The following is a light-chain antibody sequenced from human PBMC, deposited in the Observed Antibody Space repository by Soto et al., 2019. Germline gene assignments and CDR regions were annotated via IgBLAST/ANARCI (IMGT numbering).Light chain of an antibody. CDR1: QSIRSY. Sequence: DIQMTQSPSSLSASVGDRVTITCRASQSIRSYLNWYQQKPGNAPNLLIYAASSLQSGVPSRFSGSGSGTDFTLTISNLQPEDFATYYCQQTYSVHQAFGGGTKVEIK. CDR3: QQTYSVHQA. CDR2: AAS. J-gene: IGKJ4*01. V-gene: IGKV1-39*01.